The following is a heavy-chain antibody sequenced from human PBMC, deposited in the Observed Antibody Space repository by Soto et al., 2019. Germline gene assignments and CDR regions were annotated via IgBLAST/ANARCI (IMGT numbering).Heavy chain of an antibody. Sequence: GESLKISCKASGYSFSCYWIGWVRQMPGIGLEWMAIMYPDDSDIRYSPSFEAHVTISADKSTSTAFLQWSSLKASDTAMYYCATAYVYDFENSNYYRDAFDIWGQGTLVTVSS. V-gene: IGHV5-51*01. CDR2: MYPDDSDI. J-gene: IGHJ3*02. D-gene: IGHD3-22*01. CDR1: GYSFSCYW. CDR3: ATAYVYDFENSNYYRDAFDI.